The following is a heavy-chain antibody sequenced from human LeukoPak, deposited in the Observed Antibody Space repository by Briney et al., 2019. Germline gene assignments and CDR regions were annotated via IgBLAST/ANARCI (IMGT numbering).Heavy chain of an antibody. CDR3: AGGGGDWYFDP. CDR2: TYYRSKWYN. Sequence: PSQTLSLTCALSGVSLSVDSAAWNSIRQSPSRGLEWLGRTYYRSKWYNDYAVSVKSRITIKSDTSKNQFYLQLHSVTPEDTAVYSCAGGGGDWYFDPWGRGTLVTVSS. CDR1: GVSLSVDSAA. V-gene: IGHV6-1*01. D-gene: IGHD2-21*01. J-gene: IGHJ2*01.